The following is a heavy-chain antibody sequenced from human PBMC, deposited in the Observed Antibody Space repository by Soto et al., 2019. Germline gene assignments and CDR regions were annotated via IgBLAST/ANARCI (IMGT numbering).Heavy chain of an antibody. CDR1: SDSISGYY. D-gene: IGHD2-2*01. CDR3: ARYCSSNKCLDY. Sequence: SETLSLTCTVSSDSISGYYWSWIRQPPGKGLEWIGYIYYSGSTNYNPSLRSRVTISVGTSKNQFSLKLSSLTAADTAVYYCARYCSSNKCLDYWGQGTLVTVSS. J-gene: IGHJ4*02. CDR2: IYYSGST. V-gene: IGHV4-59*01.